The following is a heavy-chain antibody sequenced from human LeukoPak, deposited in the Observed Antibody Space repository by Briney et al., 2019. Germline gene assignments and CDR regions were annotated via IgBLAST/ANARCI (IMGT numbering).Heavy chain of an antibody. V-gene: IGHV4-59*12. CDR3: AKDGFERGDDTDYMDV. J-gene: IGHJ6*03. CDR2: IYYSGST. CDR1: GGSISSYY. D-gene: IGHD3-22*01. Sequence: SETLSLTCTVSGGSISSYYWTWIRQPPGKGLEWIGYIYYSGSTNYNPSLKSRVTISVDTSKNQFSLNLSSVTAADTAVYYCAKDGFERGDDTDYMDVWGKGTTVTVSS.